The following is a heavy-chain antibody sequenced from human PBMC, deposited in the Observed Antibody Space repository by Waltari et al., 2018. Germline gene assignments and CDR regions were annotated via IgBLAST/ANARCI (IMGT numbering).Heavy chain of an antibody. J-gene: IGHJ4*02. Sequence: QVQLVQSGAEVKKPGASVKVSCKSSGYNFNDYYIHWVRQAPGQELEWMGRINPNSGATNYAQKFQNGVTMTRDTSISTAYMELNSVTYDDTAVYYCATDLSGLSGLDYWGQGTLVTVSS. CDR2: INPNSGAT. V-gene: IGHV1-2*06. CDR3: ATDLSGLSGLDY. CDR1: GYNFNDYY. D-gene: IGHD6-19*01.